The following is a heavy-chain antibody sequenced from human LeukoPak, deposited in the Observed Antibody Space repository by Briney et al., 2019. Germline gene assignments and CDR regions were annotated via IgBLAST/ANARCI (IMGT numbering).Heavy chain of an antibody. CDR1: GGTFSSYA. CDR3: VSHITYGSGSYYIGDNWFDP. Sequence: GSSVKVSCKASGGTFSSYAISWVRQAPGQGLEWMGRIIPILGIATYAQKFQGRVTITADKSTSTAYMELSSLRSEDTAVYYCVSHITYGSGSYYIGDNWFDPWGQGTLVTVSS. J-gene: IGHJ5*02. CDR2: IIPILGIA. V-gene: IGHV1-69*04. D-gene: IGHD3-10*01.